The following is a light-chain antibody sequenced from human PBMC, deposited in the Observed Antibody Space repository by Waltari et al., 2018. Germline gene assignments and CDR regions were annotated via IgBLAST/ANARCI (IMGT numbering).Light chain of an antibody. V-gene: IGKV3-20*01. Sequence: EIVLTQSPGTLSLSPGERATLSCRASQSVTSSYLAWYQQKPGQAPRLLMYGASSRATGITDRFSGSGSGTDFTLTISRLEPEDFAVYYCQQYGSSPPLTFGGGTKVEIK. CDR2: GAS. CDR1: QSVTSSY. CDR3: QQYGSSPPLT. J-gene: IGKJ4*01.